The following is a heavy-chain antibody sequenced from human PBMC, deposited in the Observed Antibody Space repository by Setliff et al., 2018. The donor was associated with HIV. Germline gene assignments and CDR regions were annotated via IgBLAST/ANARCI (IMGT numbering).Heavy chain of an antibody. D-gene: IGHD3-10*01. V-gene: IGHV1-18*01. CDR1: GYTFTSYD. CDR3: ARVGGSGSYYNEVYYYYYMDV. CDR2: ISAYNGNT. J-gene: IGHJ6*03. Sequence: ASVKVSCKASGYTFTSYDISWVRQAPGQGLEWMGWISAYNGNTNYAQKFQDRVTIIADESTSTVYMELSSLRSEDTAVYFCARVGGSGSYYNEVYYYYYMDVWGKGTTVTVSS.